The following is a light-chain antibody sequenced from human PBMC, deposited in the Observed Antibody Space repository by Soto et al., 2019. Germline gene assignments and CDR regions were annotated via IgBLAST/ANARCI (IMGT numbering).Light chain of an antibody. J-gene: IGLJ2*01. CDR3: CSYAGSSTLA. V-gene: IGLV2-23*03. CDR1: SSYVGSYNL. CDR2: EGS. Sequence: QSALTQPASVSGSPGQSITISCTGTSSYVGSYNLVSWYQQHPGKAPKLMIYEGSKRPSGVSNRFSGSKSGNTASLTISGLQAEDEADYYCCSYAGSSTLAFGGGTKLTVL.